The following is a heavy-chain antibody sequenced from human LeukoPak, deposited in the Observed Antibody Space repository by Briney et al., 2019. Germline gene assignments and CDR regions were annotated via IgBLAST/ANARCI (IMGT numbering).Heavy chain of an antibody. CDR3: AKDPYSSSPNYYFDY. J-gene: IGHJ4*02. CDR1: GFTFSNYA. V-gene: IGHV3-23*01. CDR2: ISGSGGST. D-gene: IGHD6-13*01. Sequence: GGSLRLSCAASGFTFSNYAMSWVRQAPGKGLEWVSAISGSGGSTYYADSVKGRFTISRDNSKNTLYLQMNSLRAEDTAVYYCAKDPYSSSPNYYFDYWGQGTLVTVSS.